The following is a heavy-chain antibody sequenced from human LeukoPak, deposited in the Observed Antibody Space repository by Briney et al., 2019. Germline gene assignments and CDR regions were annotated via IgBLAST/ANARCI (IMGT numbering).Heavy chain of an antibody. Sequence: GGSLRLSCAASGFTFSSYEMNWVRQAPGKGLEWVSYISSSGSTIYYADSVKGRFTISRDNAKNSLYLQMNSLRAEDTAVYYCARVLGAAAATGAFDYRGQGTLVTVSS. D-gene: IGHD6-13*01. CDR3: ARVLGAAAATGAFDY. CDR1: GFTFSSYE. V-gene: IGHV3-48*03. J-gene: IGHJ4*02. CDR2: ISSSGSTI.